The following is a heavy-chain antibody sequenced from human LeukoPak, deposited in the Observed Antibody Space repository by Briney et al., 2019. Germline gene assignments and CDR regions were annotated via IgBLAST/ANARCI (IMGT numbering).Heavy chain of an antibody. CDR2: ITTNGGST. Sequence: GWSLRLSCAASGFTFSTYAMHWVRQAPGKGLEYVSAITTNGGSTYYANSVKGRFTISRDNSKNTLYLQMGSLRAEDMAVYYCARGYVLLDYWGQGTLVTVSS. CDR3: ARGYVLLDY. J-gene: IGHJ4*02. D-gene: IGHD2/OR15-2a*01. V-gene: IGHV3-64*01. CDR1: GFTFSTYA.